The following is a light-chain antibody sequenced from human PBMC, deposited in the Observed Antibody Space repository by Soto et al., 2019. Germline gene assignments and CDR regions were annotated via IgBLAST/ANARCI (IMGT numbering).Light chain of an antibody. J-gene: IGKJ5*01. V-gene: IGKV1-39*01. CDR3: QQSYSTLSIT. Sequence: DIQMTQFPSSLSASVGDRVTITCRASESISRHLNWYQQKPGKAPELLIYAASSLRNGVPSRFXGGGSGTDFTLTISNLQPEDFATYYCQQSYSTLSITFGQGTRLGI. CDR1: ESISRH. CDR2: AAS.